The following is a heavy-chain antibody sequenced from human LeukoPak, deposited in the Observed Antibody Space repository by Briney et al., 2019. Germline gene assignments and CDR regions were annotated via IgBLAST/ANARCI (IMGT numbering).Heavy chain of an antibody. CDR1: GYTFTSYG. D-gene: IGHD3-9*01. Sequence: ASVKVSCKASGYTFTSYGISWVRPAPGQGLEWMGWISAYNGNTNYAQKLQGRVTMTTDTSTSTAYMELRSLRSDDTAVYYCARHDILTGYHHFDYWGQGTLVTVSS. V-gene: IGHV1-18*01. CDR2: ISAYNGNT. J-gene: IGHJ4*02. CDR3: ARHDILTGYHHFDY.